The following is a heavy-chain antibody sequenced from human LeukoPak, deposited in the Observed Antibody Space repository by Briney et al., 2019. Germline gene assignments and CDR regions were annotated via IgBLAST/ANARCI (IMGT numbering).Heavy chain of an antibody. J-gene: IGHJ6*02. D-gene: IGHD4-17*01. Sequence: GGSLRLSCAASGFTFSNAWMSWVRQAPGKGLEWVGRIKSKTDGGTTVYAAPVKGRFTISRDDSKNTLYLQMNSLKTEDTAVYCCTTPVTRDYYYGMDVWGQGTTVTVSS. V-gene: IGHV3-15*01. CDR2: IKSKTDGGTT. CDR3: TTPVTRDYYYGMDV. CDR1: GFTFSNAW.